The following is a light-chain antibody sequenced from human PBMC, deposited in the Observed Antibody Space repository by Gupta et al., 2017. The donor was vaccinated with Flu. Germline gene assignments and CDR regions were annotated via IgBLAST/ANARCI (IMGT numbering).Light chain of an antibody. Sequence: SYVLTQPPSVSVAPGQTARITCGGSNIGSKSVHWYQQKPGQAPVLVVYDNNDRPSGIPEPFSGSNSGNTATLTISRVEAGDEADYYCQMWDTGSDHPVFGGGTKLKVL. CDR3: QMWDTGSDHPV. CDR2: DNN. J-gene: IGLJ2*01. CDR1: NIGSKS. V-gene: IGLV3-21*02.